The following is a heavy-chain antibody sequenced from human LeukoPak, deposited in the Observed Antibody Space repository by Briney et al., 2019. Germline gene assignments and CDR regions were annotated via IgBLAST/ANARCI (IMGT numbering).Heavy chain of an antibody. CDR1: RDSVSSNSAA. D-gene: IGHD5-24*01. CDR2: TYYRSKWYN. CDR3: ARQNNTYHHYNLGWFDP. J-gene: IGHJ5*02. Sequence: SQTLSLTRAISRDSVSSNSAAWNWIRQTPSRGLEWLARTYYRSKWYNDYAVSVKSRRTINPDTSKNQFSLQLSSVTPEDTAVYYCARQNNTYHHYNLGWFDPWGQGTLVTVSS. V-gene: IGHV6-1*01.